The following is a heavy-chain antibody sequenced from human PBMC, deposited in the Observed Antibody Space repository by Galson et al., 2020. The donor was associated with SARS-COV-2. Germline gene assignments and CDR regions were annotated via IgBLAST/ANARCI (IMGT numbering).Heavy chain of an antibody. CDR2: IYHSGGT. D-gene: IGHD2-15*01. CDR1: GGSMSGINW. J-gene: IGHJ3*02. CDR3: VRESGFRGVTYSASFDI. Sequence: SETLSLTCAVSGGSMSGINWWSWVRQPPGKGLEWIGEIYHSGGTNYNPSLKSRVTLSVDASKNQFSLKLTSVTAADAAVYYCVRESGFRGVTYSASFDIWGQGTLVAVSS. V-gene: IGHV4-4*02.